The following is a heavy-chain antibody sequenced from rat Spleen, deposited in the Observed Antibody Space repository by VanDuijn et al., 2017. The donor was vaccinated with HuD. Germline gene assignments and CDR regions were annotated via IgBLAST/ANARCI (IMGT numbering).Heavy chain of an antibody. CDR3: TREGNSGYDVMDA. V-gene: IGHV5-31*01. CDR1: GFTFNNYW. Sequence: EVQLVESGGGLVQPGRSMKLSCAASGFTFNNYWLSWVRQTPGKGLDWVASITKDGGSLFYRDSVKGRFTVSRDNEQNILYLQMNSLRSEDTATYYCTREGNSGYDVMDAWGQGASVTVSS. D-gene: IGHD4-4*01. J-gene: IGHJ4*01. CDR2: ITKDGGSL.